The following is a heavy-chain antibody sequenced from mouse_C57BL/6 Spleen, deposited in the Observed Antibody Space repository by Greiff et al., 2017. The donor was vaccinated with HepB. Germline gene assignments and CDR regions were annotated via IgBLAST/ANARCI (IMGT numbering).Heavy chain of an antibody. V-gene: IGHV14-4*01. Sequence: VQLQQSGAELVRPGASVKLSCTASGFNIKDDYMHWVKQRPEQGLEWIGWIDPENGDTEYASKFQGKATITADTSSNTAYLQLSSLTSEDTAVYYCTRYYGSSGEGSCWGQGTLVTVSA. CDR2: IDPENGDT. J-gene: IGHJ3*01. CDR3: TRYYGSSGEGSC. CDR1: GFNIKDDY. D-gene: IGHD1-1*01.